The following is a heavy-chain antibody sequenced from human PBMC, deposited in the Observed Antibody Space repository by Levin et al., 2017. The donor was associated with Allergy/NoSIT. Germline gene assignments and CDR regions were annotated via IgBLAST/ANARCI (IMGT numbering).Heavy chain of an antibody. CDR1: GGSISSGDYY. CDR3: AREVGELSSPDY. V-gene: IGHV4-30-4*01. Sequence: SETLSLTCTVSGGSISSGDYYWSWIRQPPGKGLEWIGYIYYSGSTYYNPSLKSRVTISVDTSKNQFSLKLSSVTAADTAVYYCAREVGELSSPDYWGQGTLVTVSS. D-gene: IGHD3-16*02. J-gene: IGHJ4*02. CDR2: IYYSGST.